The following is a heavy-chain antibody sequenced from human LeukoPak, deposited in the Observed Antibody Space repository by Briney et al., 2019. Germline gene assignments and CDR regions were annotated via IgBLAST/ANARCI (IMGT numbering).Heavy chain of an antibody. V-gene: IGHV4-39*01. CDR1: GGSISGGLYY. CDR3: AGHGAAGLDY. CDR2: IYYSGIT. J-gene: IGHJ4*02. Sequence: SETLSLTCTVSGGSISGGLYYWGGIRQPPGKGVEWIGSIYYSGITYYNPSLKSRVTIAVDTSKNQFSLKVSSVTAADTAVYYCAGHGAAGLDYWGQGSLVTVSS. D-gene: IGHD6-13*01.